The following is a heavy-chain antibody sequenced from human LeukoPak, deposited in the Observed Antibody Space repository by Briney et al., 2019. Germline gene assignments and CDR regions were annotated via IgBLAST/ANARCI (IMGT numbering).Heavy chain of an antibody. CDR3: AKDGTTSWFGEAI. CDR2: ISTDGSHK. CDR1: GFTFSDYG. J-gene: IGHJ4*02. Sequence: GRSLRLSCAASGFTFSDYGMQWVRQAPGKGLEWVALISTDGSHKDYADSVKGRFTLSRDNSKNTLYLQMNSLRVEDTAVYYCAKDGTTSWFGEAIWGQGTLVTVSS. V-gene: IGHV3-30*18. D-gene: IGHD3-10*01.